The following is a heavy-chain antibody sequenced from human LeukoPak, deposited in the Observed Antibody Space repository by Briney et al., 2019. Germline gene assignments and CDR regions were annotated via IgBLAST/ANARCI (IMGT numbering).Heavy chain of an antibody. CDR2: IYYSGNT. V-gene: IGHV4-31*03. CDR1: GVSISSVGYY. CDR3: ARGDRGSNNWFDP. D-gene: IGHD3-10*01. Sequence: SETLSLTCSVSGVSISSVGYYWSWIRQHPGKGLEWIGYIYYSGNTYYNPSLRSRVTISLDTSKNQLSLNVSSVSAADTAVYYCARGDRGSNNWFDPWGQGTLVTVSS. J-gene: IGHJ5*02.